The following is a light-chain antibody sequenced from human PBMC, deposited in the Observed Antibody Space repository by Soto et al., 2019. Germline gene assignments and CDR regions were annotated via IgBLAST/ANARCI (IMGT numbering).Light chain of an antibody. CDR1: QSVSSY. V-gene: IGKV3-11*01. CDR2: DAS. CDR3: QQRSSWPLT. J-gene: IGKJ4*01. Sequence: EIVLTQSPVTLSFSPGERATLSCRASQSVSSYLAWYQQKPGQAPRLLIYDASNRATGIPARFSGSGSGTDFTLTISGQEPEDFAVSYCQQRSSWPLTFGGGTKVEL.